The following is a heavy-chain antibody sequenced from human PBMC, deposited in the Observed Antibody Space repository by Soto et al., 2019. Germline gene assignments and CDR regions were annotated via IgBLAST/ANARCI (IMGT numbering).Heavy chain of an antibody. CDR3: ARDGDGRMTTNPYYYNGMDV. CDR1: GGSFSGYY. V-gene: IGHV4-34*01. J-gene: IGHJ6*02. Sequence: PSETLSLTCAVYGGSFSGYYWSWIRQPPGKGLEWIGEINHSGRANYNASLKSRVSISLDTSNYQFSLKLSSVTAADTAVYYCARDGDGRMTTNPYYYNGMDVWGPGTTVTVSS. CDR2: INHSGRA. D-gene: IGHD4-4*01.